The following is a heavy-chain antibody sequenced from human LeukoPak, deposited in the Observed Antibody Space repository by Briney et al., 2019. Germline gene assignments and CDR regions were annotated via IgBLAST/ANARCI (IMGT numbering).Heavy chain of an antibody. V-gene: IGHV3-7*03. CDR3: AKDMRDYDVFTGYFPFDY. Sequence: GGSLRLSCAASGFTFTTYWMSWVRQAPGKGLEWVANIKQDGSEKYYVDSVKGRFTISRDNAKNSLYLQMNGLRPEDTALYYCAKDMRDYDVFTGYFPFDYWGQGTLVAVSS. CDR2: IKQDGSEK. J-gene: IGHJ4*02. D-gene: IGHD3-9*01. CDR1: GFTFTTYW.